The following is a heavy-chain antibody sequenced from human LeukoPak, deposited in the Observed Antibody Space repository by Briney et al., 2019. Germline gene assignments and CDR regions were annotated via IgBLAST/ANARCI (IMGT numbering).Heavy chain of an antibody. Sequence: GGSLRLSCAASRFTFSSFAMSWVRQAPGKGLEWVSAISGSGGSTNYADSVKGRFTSSRDNSKNTLYLQMKSLRAEDTAVYYCAKDSQWVGDFDSWGQGTLVTVSS. CDR2: ISGSGGST. J-gene: IGHJ4*02. D-gene: IGHD3-10*01. CDR3: AKDSQWVGDFDS. CDR1: RFTFSSFA. V-gene: IGHV3-23*01.